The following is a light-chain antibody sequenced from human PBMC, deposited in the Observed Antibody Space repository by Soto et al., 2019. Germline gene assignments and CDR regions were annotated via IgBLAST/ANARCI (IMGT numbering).Light chain of an antibody. Sequence: AIWMTQSPSSFSASTGDRVTITCRASKGISSHLAWYQVKPGKAPRLLIYTASYLESGVPSRFSGSGSGTDFTLTISSLQSEDFAVYYCQQYFSYPLTFGGGTKVEIK. CDR1: KGISSH. CDR2: TAS. V-gene: IGKV1-8*01. CDR3: QQYFSYPLT. J-gene: IGKJ4*01.